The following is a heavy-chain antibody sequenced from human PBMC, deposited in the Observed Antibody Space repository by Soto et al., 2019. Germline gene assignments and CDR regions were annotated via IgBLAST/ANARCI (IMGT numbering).Heavy chain of an antibody. CDR1: GYSFNNNW. J-gene: IGHJ4*02. V-gene: IGHV5-51*01. D-gene: IGHD3-22*01. CDR3: ARRDSSGFPDY. CDR2: IHPGDSDS. Sequence: GESLKISFKGSGYSFNNNWIGWVLQMPGKGLEWMGIIHPGDSDSRYSPSFQGQVTMSVDKSINTAYLQWSSLKASDTAMYYCARRDSSGFPDYWGQGALVTVSS.